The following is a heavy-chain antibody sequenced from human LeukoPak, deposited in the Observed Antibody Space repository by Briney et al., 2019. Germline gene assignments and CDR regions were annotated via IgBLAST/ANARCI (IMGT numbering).Heavy chain of an antibody. V-gene: IGHV4-61*02. CDR1: RGSISSGSYY. D-gene: IGHD3-16*01. J-gene: IGHJ4*02. Sequence: SQTLSLTCTVSRGSISSGSYYWSWIRQPAGKGLEWIGRIYTSGSTNYNPSLKSRVTISVDTSKDQFSLKLSSVTAADTAVYYCARTVYARFDYWGQGTLVTVSS. CDR2: IYTSGST. CDR3: ARTVYARFDY.